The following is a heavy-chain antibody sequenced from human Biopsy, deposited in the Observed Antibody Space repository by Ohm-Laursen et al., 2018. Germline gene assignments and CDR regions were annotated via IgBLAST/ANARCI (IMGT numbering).Heavy chain of an antibody. CDR2: ISYDQITK. Sequence: SLRLSCAASGFTFGTYGMHWVRLAPDKGLEWVAVISYDQITKHYADSVRGRFTISRDNSKNTLYLQVNSLRAEDTAVYYCAKDLSVYYYYGIDVWGQGTTVTVSS. V-gene: IGHV3-30*18. D-gene: IGHD5/OR15-5a*01. CDR3: AKDLSVYYYYGIDV. CDR1: GFTFGTYG. J-gene: IGHJ6*02.